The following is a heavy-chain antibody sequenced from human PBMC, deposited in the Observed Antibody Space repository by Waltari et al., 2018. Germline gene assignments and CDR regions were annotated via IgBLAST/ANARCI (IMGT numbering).Heavy chain of an antibody. J-gene: IGHJ4*02. Sequence: EVQLVESGGGLVKPGGSLSLSCAASGFTLVRCSMNWVRQAPGKGLEWVSSITRSSRDIYYADSVKGRFTISRDNAKNSLYLQMNSLRAEDTAVYYCARDRWEQAIDYWGQGTLVTVSS. D-gene: IGHD1-26*01. V-gene: IGHV3-21*01. CDR3: ARDRWEQAIDY. CDR2: ITRSSRDI. CDR1: GFTLVRCS.